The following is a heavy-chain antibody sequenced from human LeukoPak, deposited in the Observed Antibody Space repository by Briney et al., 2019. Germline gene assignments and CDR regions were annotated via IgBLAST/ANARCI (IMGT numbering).Heavy chain of an antibody. V-gene: IGHV4-39*01. CDR3: ARRVVLYSGYDRLGAFDI. CDR2: IYYSGST. CDR1: GGSISSSSYY. J-gene: IGHJ3*02. Sequence: PSETLSLTCTVSGGSISSSSYYWGWIRQPPGKGLEWIGSIYYSGSTYYNPSLKSRVTISVDTSKNQFSLKLSSVTAADTAVYYCARRVVLYSGYDRLGAFDIWGQGTMVTVSS. D-gene: IGHD5-12*01.